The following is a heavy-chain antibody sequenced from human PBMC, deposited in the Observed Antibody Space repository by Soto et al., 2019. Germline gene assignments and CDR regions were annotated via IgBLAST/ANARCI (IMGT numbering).Heavy chain of an antibody. CDR2: IIPIFGTA. D-gene: IGHD6-25*01. CDR3: ARELSYRSARGRYYYYGMDV. J-gene: IGHJ6*02. V-gene: IGHV1-69*13. Sequence: SVKVSCKASGGTFSSYAISWVRQAPGQGLEWMGGIIPIFGTANYAQKFQGRVTITADESTSTAYMELSSLRSEDTAVYYCARELSYRSARGRYYYYGMDVWGQGTTVTVSS. CDR1: GGTFSSYA.